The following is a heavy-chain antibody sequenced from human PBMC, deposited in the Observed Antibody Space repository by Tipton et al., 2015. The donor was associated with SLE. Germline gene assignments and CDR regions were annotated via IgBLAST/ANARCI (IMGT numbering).Heavy chain of an antibody. V-gene: IGHV4-59*11. CDR1: GGSISSHY. CDR2: IYYSGST. CDR3: ARGDFWSGEEYFQH. J-gene: IGHJ1*01. D-gene: IGHD3-3*01. Sequence: TLSLTCTVSGGSISSHYWSWIRQPPGKGLKWIGYIYYSGSTNYNPSLKSRVTISVDTSKNQFSLKLSSVTAADTAVYYCARGDFWSGEEYFQHWGQGTLVTVSS.